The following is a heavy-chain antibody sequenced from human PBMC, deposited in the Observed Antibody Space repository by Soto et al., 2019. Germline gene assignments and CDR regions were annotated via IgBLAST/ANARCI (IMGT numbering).Heavy chain of an antibody. CDR3: AGGRGVVVPAATDY. D-gene: IGHD2-2*01. J-gene: IGHJ4*02. Sequence: ASVKVSCKASGYTFTSYGISWVRQAPGQGLEWMGWISAYNGNTNYAQKLQGRVTMTTDTSTSTAYMELRSLRSDDTAVYYCAGGRGVVVPAATDYWGQGTLVTVSS. V-gene: IGHV1-18*01. CDR2: ISAYNGNT. CDR1: GYTFTSYG.